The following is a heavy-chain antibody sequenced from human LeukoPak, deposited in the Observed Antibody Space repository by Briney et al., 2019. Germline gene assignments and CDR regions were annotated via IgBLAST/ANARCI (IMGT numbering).Heavy chain of an antibody. D-gene: IGHD6-13*01. CDR2: ISYDGSNK. CDR3: ARAPPASVYSSSWREDYGFDY. Sequence: SLRLSCAASGFTFSSYGMHWVRQAPGKGLEWVAVISYDGSNKYYADSVKGRFTISRDNSKNTLYLQMNSLRAEDTAVYYCARAPPASVYSSSWREDYGFDYWGQGTLVTVSS. V-gene: IGHV3-30*19. J-gene: IGHJ4*02. CDR1: GFTFSSYG.